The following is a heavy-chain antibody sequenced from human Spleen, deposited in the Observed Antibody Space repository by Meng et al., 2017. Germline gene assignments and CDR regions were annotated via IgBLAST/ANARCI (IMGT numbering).Heavy chain of an antibody. CDR1: GGSISTSGYY. CDR3: VRSSGWVKTGFDP. CDR2: IGHSGFT. Sequence: QPQLQESGPGLVQPSEALSRTCSVSGGSISTSGYYWGWIRQPPGKGLEWIGSIGHSGFTYYTPSLKSRVTVSIDTSRNQFSLWLTSVTAADTAVYYCVRSSGWVKTGFDPWGQGTLVTVSS. V-gene: IGHV4-39*01. J-gene: IGHJ5*02. D-gene: IGHD6-19*01.